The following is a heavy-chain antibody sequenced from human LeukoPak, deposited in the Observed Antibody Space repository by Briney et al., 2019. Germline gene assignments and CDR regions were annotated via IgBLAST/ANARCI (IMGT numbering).Heavy chain of an antibody. V-gene: IGHV3-23*01. J-gene: IGHJ6*02. D-gene: IGHD3-3*01. CDR3: AKDFWSGNYQSGGLDV. CDR2: ITNNADAT. CDR1: GFTFRNFA. Sequence: GGSLRLSCAASGFTFRNFAMSWVRQAPGKGLEWVSHITNNADATYYADSVKGRFTVSRDNSNNILYLQLDSLRAEDAAVYYCAKDFWSGNYQSGGLDVWAQGSTVAVSS.